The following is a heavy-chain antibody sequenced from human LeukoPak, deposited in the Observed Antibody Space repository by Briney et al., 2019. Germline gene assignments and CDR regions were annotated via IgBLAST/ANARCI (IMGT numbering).Heavy chain of an antibody. J-gene: IGHJ4*02. CDR2: ISYDGSNK. CDR1: GFTFSSYG. D-gene: IGHD1-1*01. CDR3: AKGKTGYVTVFDY. Sequence: PGGSLRLSCAASGFTFSSYGMHWVRQAPGKGLEWVAVISYDGSNKYYADSVKGRFTISRDNSKNTLYLQMNSLRAEDTAVYYCAKGKTGYVTVFDYWGQGTLVTVSS. V-gene: IGHV3-30*18.